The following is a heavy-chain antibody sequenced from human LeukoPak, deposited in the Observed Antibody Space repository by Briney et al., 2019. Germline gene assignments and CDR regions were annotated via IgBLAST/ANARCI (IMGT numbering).Heavy chain of an antibody. CDR1: GFTFSSYT. D-gene: IGHD1-14*01. V-gene: IGHV3-30-3*01. CDR2: IPYDGSNT. CDR3: AGDPNRSYFDH. J-gene: IGHJ4*02. Sequence: PGGSLRLSCAASGFTFSSYTMHWVRQAPGKGLEWVAIIPYDGSNTYYADSVKGRFTISRDNSKNTLYLQMNSLRSEDTAIYYCAGDPNRSYFDHWGQGTLVTVSS.